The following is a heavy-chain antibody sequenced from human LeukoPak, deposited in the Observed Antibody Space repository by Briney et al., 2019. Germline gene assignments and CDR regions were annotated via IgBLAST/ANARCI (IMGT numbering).Heavy chain of an antibody. CDR3: ARPKVSGWYLGFDY. J-gene: IGHJ4*02. CDR1: GGSISSYY. Sequence: PSETLSLTCTVSGGSISSYYWSWIRQPPGKGLEWIWYIYYSGSTNYNPSLKSRVTISVDTSKNQFSLKLSSVTAADTAVYYCARPKVSGWYLGFDYWGQGTLVTVSS. V-gene: IGHV4-59*01. CDR2: IYYSGST. D-gene: IGHD6-19*01.